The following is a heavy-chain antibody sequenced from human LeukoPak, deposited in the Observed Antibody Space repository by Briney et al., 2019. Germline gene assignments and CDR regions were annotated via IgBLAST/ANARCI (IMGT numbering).Heavy chain of an antibody. CDR3: ARPGYCSGGSCADWFDS. CDR2: IDPNTAGT. CDR1: GYTFTAYY. Sequence: ASVKVSCKPSGYTFTAYYVHWMRQAPGQGLEWMGWIDPNTAGTNFAQKFQGRVSMTRDTSINTAYLELSRLRSDDTAVYYCARPGYCSGGSCADWFDSRGQGTLVTVSS. V-gene: IGHV1-2*02. D-gene: IGHD2-15*01. J-gene: IGHJ5*01.